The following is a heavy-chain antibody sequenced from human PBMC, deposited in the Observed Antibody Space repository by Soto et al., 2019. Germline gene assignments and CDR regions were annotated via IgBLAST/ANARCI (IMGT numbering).Heavy chain of an antibody. J-gene: IGHJ6*02. CDR3: AKNYEDYDILTGYSLYYYYGMDV. D-gene: IGHD3-9*01. Sequence: GGSLRLSCAASGFTFSSYGMHWVRQAPGKGLEWVAVIWYDGSNKYYADSVKGRFTISRDNSKNTLYLQMNSLRAEDTAVYYCAKNYEDYDILTGYSLYYYYGMDVWGQGTTVTVSS. CDR2: IWYDGSNK. V-gene: IGHV3-33*06. CDR1: GFTFSSYG.